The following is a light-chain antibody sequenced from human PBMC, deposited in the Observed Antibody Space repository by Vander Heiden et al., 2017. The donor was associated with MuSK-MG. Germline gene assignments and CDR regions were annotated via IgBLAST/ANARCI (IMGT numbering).Light chain of an antibody. Sequence: DIQMTQSPSSLSASVGDRVTITCRASQRISTSLNWYQQKPGKAPKLLIFAASSLQSGVPSRFIGSGSGTDFTLTISSLQPEDFATYYCQQSYTTLTWTFGQGTKVEIK. CDR3: QQSYTTLTWT. J-gene: IGKJ1*01. V-gene: IGKV1-39*01. CDR1: QRISTS. CDR2: AAS.